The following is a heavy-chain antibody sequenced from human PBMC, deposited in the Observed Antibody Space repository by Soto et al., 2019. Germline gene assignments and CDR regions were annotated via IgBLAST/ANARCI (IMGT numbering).Heavy chain of an antibody. CDR2: LSGNGVST. Sequence: GGSLRLSCAASGFTFRSYAMSWVRQAPGKGLEWVSALSGNGVSTYYADSVKGRFTISRDNSKNTLYLQLNSLRVEDTAVYYCAKDRSYGFDYWGQGTLVTVSS. V-gene: IGHV3-23*01. J-gene: IGHJ4*02. CDR3: AKDRSYGFDY. CDR1: GFTFRSYA. D-gene: IGHD1-26*01.